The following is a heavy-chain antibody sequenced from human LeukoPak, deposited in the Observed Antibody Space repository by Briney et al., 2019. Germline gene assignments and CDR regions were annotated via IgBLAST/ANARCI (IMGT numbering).Heavy chain of an antibody. Sequence: GGSLRLSCAASGFTFSSYSMNWVRLAPGKGLEWVSSISSSSSYIYYADSVKGRFTISRDNAKNSLYLQMNSLRAEDTAVYYCARDGVTTFIFDYWGQGTLVTVSS. CDR1: GFTFSSYS. V-gene: IGHV3-21*01. CDR3: ARDGVTTFIFDY. CDR2: ISSSSSYI. D-gene: IGHD2-8*01. J-gene: IGHJ4*02.